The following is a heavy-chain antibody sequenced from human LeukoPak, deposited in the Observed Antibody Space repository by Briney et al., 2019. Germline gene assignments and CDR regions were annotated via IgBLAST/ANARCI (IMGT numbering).Heavy chain of an antibody. CDR2: ISGSGGST. CDR3: AKDGRKNTTPRAYYYYGMDV. D-gene: IGHD1-26*01. J-gene: IGHJ6*02. Sequence: GGSLRLSCAASGFTFSSYAVSWVRQAPGKGLEWVSAISGSGGSTYYADSVKGRFTISRDNSKNTLYLQMNSLRAEDTAVYYCAKDGRKNTTPRAYYYYGMDVWGQGTTVTVSS. CDR1: GFTFSSYA. V-gene: IGHV3-23*01.